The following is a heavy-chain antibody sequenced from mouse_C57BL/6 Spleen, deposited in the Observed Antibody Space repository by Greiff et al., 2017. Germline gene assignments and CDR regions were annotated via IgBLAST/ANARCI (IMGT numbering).Heavy chain of an antibody. D-gene: IGHD1-1*01. J-gene: IGHJ1*03. CDR1: GYTFTSYW. CDR3: ARDYGSSPFYWYFDV. Sequence: QVQLQQPGAELVMPGASVKLSCKASGYTFTSYWMHWVKQRPGQGLEWIGEIDPSDSYPTSNQKFKGKSTLPVDKSSSTAYMQLSSLTSEDSAVYYCARDYGSSPFYWYFDVWGTGTTVTVSS. CDR2: IDPSDSYP. V-gene: IGHV1-69*01.